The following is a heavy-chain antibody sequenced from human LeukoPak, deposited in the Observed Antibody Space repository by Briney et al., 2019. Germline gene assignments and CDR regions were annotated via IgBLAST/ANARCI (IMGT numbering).Heavy chain of an antibody. J-gene: IGHJ4*02. V-gene: IGHV1-8*03. CDR3: ATYRQVLLPFES. Sequence: ASVKVSCKASGYIFTTYDINWVRQATGQGLEWMAWMNPNTGNTGFAQKFQGRVTVSWNTDISTAYMELNSLISEDTAVYYCATYRQVLLPFESWGQGTLVTVSS. CDR1: GYIFTTYD. D-gene: IGHD2-8*02. CDR2: MNPNTGNT.